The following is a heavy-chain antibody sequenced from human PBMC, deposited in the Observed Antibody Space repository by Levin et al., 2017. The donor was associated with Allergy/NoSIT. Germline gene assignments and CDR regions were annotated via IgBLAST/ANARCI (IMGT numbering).Heavy chain of an antibody. D-gene: IGHD3-3*01. J-gene: IGHJ4*02. Sequence: GESLKISCAVSGFTVSSNYMSWVRQAPGKGLEWVSVIYSGGSTKYADSVNGRFTISRDSSQNTLDLQMNSLRGEDTAVYYCARGGRYGRYEFHYWGQGTLVTVSS. CDR3: ARGGRYGRYEFHY. CDR2: IYSGGST. CDR1: GFTVSSNY. V-gene: IGHV3-66*01.